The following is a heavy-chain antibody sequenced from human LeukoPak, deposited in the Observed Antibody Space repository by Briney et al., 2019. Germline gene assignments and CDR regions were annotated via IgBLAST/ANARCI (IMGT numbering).Heavy chain of an antibody. Sequence: GGSLRLSCTGSGFSFRDYAMTWVRRAPRKGLEWVGFIRSKADSGTTEYDASVKGRFTISRDDSKTVAYLQMNSLKTDDTAIYYCTRGQKDFDCWGQGTLVTVSS. J-gene: IGHJ4*02. CDR2: IRSKADSGTT. V-gene: IGHV3-49*04. CDR3: TRGQKDFDC. CDR1: GFSFRDYA.